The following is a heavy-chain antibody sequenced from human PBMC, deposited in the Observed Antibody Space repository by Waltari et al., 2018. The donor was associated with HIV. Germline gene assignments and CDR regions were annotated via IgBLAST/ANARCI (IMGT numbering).Heavy chain of an antibody. J-gene: IGHJ4*02. Sequence: QVPPQESAPALVSPSQTLSLVCAAAVYSISRDYSWGWIRQPPGKGLEWIGTIYHSGSTYYNASLKSRVTISLDTSKNQFSLKLSSVTAADTAVYYCARVKIPTTSDYWGQGTLVTVSS. CDR1: VYSISRDYS. CDR2: IYHSGST. CDR3: ARVKIPTTSDY. V-gene: IGHV4-38-2*01. D-gene: IGHD1-1*01.